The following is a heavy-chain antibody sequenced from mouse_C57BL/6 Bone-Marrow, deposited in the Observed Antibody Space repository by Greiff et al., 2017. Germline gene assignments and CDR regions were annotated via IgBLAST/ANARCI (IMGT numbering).Heavy chain of an antibody. CDR1: GYTFTSYW. Sequence: QAQLQQPGAELVKPGASVKLSCKASGYTFTSYWMHWVKQRPGRGLEWIGRIDPNSGGTKYNEKFKGKATLTVDTSSSTAYMQLSSLTSEDSAVYYCAGDYYGSSYVLAYWGQGTLVTVSA. CDR2: IDPNSGGT. V-gene: IGHV1-62-3*01. J-gene: IGHJ3*01. CDR3: AGDYYGSSYVLAY. D-gene: IGHD1-1*01.